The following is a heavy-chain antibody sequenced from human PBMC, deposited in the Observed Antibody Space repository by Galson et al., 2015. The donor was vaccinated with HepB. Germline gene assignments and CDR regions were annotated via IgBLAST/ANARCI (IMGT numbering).Heavy chain of an antibody. J-gene: IGHJ4*02. CDR3: ARGRGAATGYYFDY. D-gene: IGHD6-13*01. CDR1: GGSFSGYY. Sequence: TLSLTCAVYGGSFSGYYWSWIRQPPGKGLEWIGEINHSGSTNYNPSLKSRVTISVDTSKNQFSLKLSSVTAADTAVYYCARGRGAATGYYFDYWGQGTLVTVSS. V-gene: IGHV4-34*01. CDR2: INHSGST.